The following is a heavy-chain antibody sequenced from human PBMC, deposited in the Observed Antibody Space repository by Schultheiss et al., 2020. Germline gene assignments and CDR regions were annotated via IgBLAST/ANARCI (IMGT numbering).Heavy chain of an antibody. CDR2: IRSKAYGGTT. Sequence: GGFLRLSCTASGFTFGDYAMSWFRQAPGKGLEWVGFIRSKAYGGTTEYAASVKGRFTISRDDSKSIAYLQMNSLKTEDTAVYYCTRVWFGELSLDYWGQGTLVTVSS. D-gene: IGHD3-10*01. CDR3: TRVWFGELSLDY. J-gene: IGHJ4*02. CDR1: GFTFGDYA. V-gene: IGHV3-49*03.